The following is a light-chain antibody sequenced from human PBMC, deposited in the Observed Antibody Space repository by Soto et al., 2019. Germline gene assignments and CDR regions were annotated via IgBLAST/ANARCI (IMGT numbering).Light chain of an antibody. Sequence: QSVLTQSSSASASLGSSVNLTCTLSSGHSSYIIAWHQQQPGKAPRYLMKLEGSGSYNKGSGVPDRFSGSSSGADRYLTIANLPSKDEADYYCETWDSHTQGVFGGGTKLTVL. CDR1: SGHSSYI. CDR3: ETWDSHTQGV. J-gene: IGLJ3*02. V-gene: IGLV4-60*03. CDR2: LEGSGSY.